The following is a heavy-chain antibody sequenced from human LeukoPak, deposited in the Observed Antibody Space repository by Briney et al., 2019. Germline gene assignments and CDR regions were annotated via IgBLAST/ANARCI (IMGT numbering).Heavy chain of an antibody. J-gene: IGHJ3*02. CDR3: ARGLGYCSRTSCYSRRSGDAFDI. CDR1: GYTFGIYG. Sequence: ASVKVSCKTSGYTFGIYGINWVRQAPGQGLEWMGWTSVYIDNTTYAQKFQGRVTMTTDTSTSTAYMELRSLRSDDTAVYYCARGLGYCSRTSCYSRRSGDAFDIWGQGTMVTVSS. D-gene: IGHD2-2*02. CDR2: TSVYIDNT. V-gene: IGHV1-18*01.